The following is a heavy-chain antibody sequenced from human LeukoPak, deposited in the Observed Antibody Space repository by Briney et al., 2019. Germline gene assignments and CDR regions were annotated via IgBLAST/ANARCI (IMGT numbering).Heavy chain of an antibody. CDR2: MNPNSGNT. Sequence: ASVKVSCKASGYTFTSYDINWVRQATGQGLEWMGWMNPNSGNTGDAQKFQGRVTMTRNTSISTAYMELSSLRSEDTAVYYCARFASGALLWFGEEANFDYWGQGTLVTVSS. V-gene: IGHV1-8*01. J-gene: IGHJ4*02. CDR3: ARFASGALLWFGEEANFDY. D-gene: IGHD3-10*01. CDR1: GYTFTSYD.